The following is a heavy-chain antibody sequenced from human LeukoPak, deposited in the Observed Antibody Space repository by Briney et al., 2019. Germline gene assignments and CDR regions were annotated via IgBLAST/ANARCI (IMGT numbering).Heavy chain of an antibody. CDR3: ATLARFSGSYHGVDY. J-gene: IGHJ4*02. CDR2: IGASGGPT. V-gene: IGHV3-23*01. Sequence: GGSLRLSCAASGFTFSSYAMSWVRQAPAKGLQWVSAIGASGGPTFYSDSVRGRFTISRDNSKNTLYLQLNSLRAEDTAVYYCATLARFSGSYHGVDYWGQGTLVTVSS. CDR1: GFTFSSYA. D-gene: IGHD1-26*01.